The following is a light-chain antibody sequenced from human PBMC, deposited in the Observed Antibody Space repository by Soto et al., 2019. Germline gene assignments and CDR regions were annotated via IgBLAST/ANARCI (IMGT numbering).Light chain of an antibody. CDR2: EVN. J-gene: IGLJ2*01. Sequence: QSVLTQPPSASGSPGQSVTISCTGTSSDVGAYNHVSWYQQHPGKAPKVMIYEVNKRPSGVPDRFSASKSGNTASLTVSGLQAEDEADYYCTSYAGSNNLVFGGGTKLTVL. CDR1: SSDVGAYNH. CDR3: TSYAGSNNLV. V-gene: IGLV2-8*01.